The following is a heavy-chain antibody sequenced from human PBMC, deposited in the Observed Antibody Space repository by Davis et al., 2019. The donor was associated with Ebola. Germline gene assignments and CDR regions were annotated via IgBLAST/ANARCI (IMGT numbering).Heavy chain of an antibody. CDR2: IYPSDSDT. Sequence: GESLKISCQASGYNFNAYWIGWVRQMPGKGLEWMGIIYPSDSDTRYSPSLQGQVIISADRSITTAYLHWSSLDVSDTAMYYCATRGRLDVIVYWGQGTLVTVSS. V-gene: IGHV5-51*01. CDR3: ATRGRLDVIVY. D-gene: IGHD1-1*01. J-gene: IGHJ4*02. CDR1: GYNFNAYW.